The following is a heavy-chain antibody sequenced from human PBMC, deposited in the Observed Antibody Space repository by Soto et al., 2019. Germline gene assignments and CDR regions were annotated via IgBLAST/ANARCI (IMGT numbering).Heavy chain of an antibody. J-gene: IGHJ6*02. CDR1: GFNFKNHA. D-gene: IGHD5-18*01. V-gene: IGHV3-30*18. CDR2: ISYDGSNK. Sequence: PGGSLRLSCAASGFNFKNHAMHWVRQAPGKGLEWVAVISYDGSNKYYADSVKGRFTISRDNSENTVYLHMNSLRAEDTAVYYCAKPETAMVLNYHHGLDVWGQGTTVTVSS. CDR3: AKPETAMVLNYHHGLDV.